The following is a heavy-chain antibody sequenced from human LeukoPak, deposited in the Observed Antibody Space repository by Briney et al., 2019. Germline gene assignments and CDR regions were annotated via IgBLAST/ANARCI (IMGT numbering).Heavy chain of an antibody. CDR1: GYXFTGYN. J-gene: IGHJ3*02. V-gene: IGHV1-2*02. D-gene: IGHD3-10*01. CDR2: IYPKRGDT. CDR3: ARGRLGSGSQYDAFDI. Sequence: ASVKVSCKASGYXFTGYNIHWVRQAPGQGREWMGWIYPKRGDTNSAQTFQGRVTMSRDTSISTAYMELSRLTSDDTAVFYCARGRLGSGSQYDAFDIWGQGTMVTVSS.